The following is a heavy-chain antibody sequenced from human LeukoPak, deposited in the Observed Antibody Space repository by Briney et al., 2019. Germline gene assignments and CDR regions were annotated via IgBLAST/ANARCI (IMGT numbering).Heavy chain of an antibody. J-gene: IGHJ3*02. Sequence: AGGSLSLSCAGSGFTFSSYAMHRVRQAPGKGLEWVAVIAYDGGSKYYAGSVKGRFTISRDNSKNTLYLQMNSLRAEGTAVYYCARAPLYYDDFDIWGQGTMVTVSS. CDR3: ARAPLYYDDFDI. D-gene: IGHD3-22*01. CDR2: IAYDGGSK. CDR1: GFTFSSYA. V-gene: IGHV3-30-3*01.